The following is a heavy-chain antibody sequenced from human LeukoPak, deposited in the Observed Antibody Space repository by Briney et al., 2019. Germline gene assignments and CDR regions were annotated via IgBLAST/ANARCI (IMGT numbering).Heavy chain of an antibody. Sequence: ASVKVSCKASGYTFTSYGINWVRQATGQGLEWMAWISVYTNYTNYAQKFQDRVTMTTDTSTSTAYMELRSLRSDDTAVYYCARDPTPTMYGDNNWFDPWGQGTLVIVSS. J-gene: IGHJ5*02. D-gene: IGHD2-21*02. CDR2: ISVYTNYT. CDR1: GYTFTSYG. V-gene: IGHV1-18*04. CDR3: ARDPTPTMYGDNNWFDP.